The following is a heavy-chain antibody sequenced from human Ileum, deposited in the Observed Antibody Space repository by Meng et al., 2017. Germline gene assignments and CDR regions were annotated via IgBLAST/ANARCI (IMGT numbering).Heavy chain of an antibody. J-gene: IGHJ4*01. CDR3: ARQYCSSSSCYLIDD. D-gene: IGHD2-2*01. Sequence: QLVQSGAEMKMPGSSVKVSCKASGGTFTTNTFNWVRLAPGQGLEWLGQIIPMFDTANYAQKFQGRVTLTADKSTRTAFMELSSLRSEDTAVYYCARQYCSSSSCYLIDDWGHGTLVTVSS. V-gene: IGHV1-69*06. CDR2: IIPMFDTA. CDR1: GGTFTTNT.